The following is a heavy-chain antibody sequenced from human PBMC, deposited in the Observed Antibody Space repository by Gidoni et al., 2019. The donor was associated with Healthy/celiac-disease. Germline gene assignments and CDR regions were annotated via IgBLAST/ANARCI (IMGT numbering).Heavy chain of an antibody. CDR3: AKDAGIVDYYYYMDV. Sequence: QVQLVASGGGVVQPGRSLGLSCAAFGFPFRSYGMHWVRQAPGKGLEWVAVISYDGSNKYYADSVKGRFTISRDNSKNTLYLQMNSLRAEDTAVYYCAKDAGIVDYYYYMDVWGKGTTVTVSS. CDR1: GFPFRSYG. V-gene: IGHV3-30*18. D-gene: IGHD2-15*01. J-gene: IGHJ6*03. CDR2: ISYDGSNK.